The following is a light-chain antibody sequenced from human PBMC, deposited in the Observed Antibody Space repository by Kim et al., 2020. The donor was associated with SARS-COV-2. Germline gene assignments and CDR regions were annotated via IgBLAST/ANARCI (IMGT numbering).Light chain of an antibody. J-gene: IGKJ2*03. CDR2: GAS. CDR3: QQFDGSRYS. V-gene: IGKV3-20*01. Sequence: SPGERATLSCRASQNIDYNYLVWYQQKPGQPPRLLIYGASIKTTGLPDRFSGSGSGTDFTLTIARLEPEDFAVYYCQQFDGSRYSFGQGTKVDIK. CDR1: QNIDYNY.